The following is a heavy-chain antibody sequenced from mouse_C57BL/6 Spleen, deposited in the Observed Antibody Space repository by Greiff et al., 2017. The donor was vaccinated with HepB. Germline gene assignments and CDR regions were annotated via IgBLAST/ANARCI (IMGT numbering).Heavy chain of an antibody. CDR3: ARDIYYDYDGFAY. V-gene: IGHV3-6*01. Sequence: EVQLVESGPGLVKPSQSLSLTCSVTGYSITSGYYWNWIRQFPGNKLEWMGYISYDGSNNYNPSLKNRISITRDTSKNQFFLKLNSVTTEDTATYYCARDIYYDYDGFAYWGQGTLVTVSA. CDR2: ISYDGSN. J-gene: IGHJ3*01. D-gene: IGHD2-4*01. CDR1: GYSITSGYY.